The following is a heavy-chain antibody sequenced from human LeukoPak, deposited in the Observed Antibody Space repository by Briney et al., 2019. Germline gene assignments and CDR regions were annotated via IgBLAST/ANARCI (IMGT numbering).Heavy chain of an antibody. CDR1: GGSISSSSYY. D-gene: IGHD3-10*01. J-gene: IGHJ4*02. CDR3: ARDLYGSGYFDY. Sequence: SETLSLTCTVSGGSISSSSYYWGWIRQPPGKGLEWIGSIYYSGSTYYNPSLKSQVTISVDTSKNQFSLKLSSVTAADTAVYYCARDLYGSGYFDYWGQGTLVTVSS. V-gene: IGHV4-39*02. CDR2: IYYSGST.